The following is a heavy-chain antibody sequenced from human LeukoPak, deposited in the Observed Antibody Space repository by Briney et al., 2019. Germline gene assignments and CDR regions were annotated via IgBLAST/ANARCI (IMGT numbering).Heavy chain of an antibody. J-gene: IGHJ4*02. Sequence: GASVKVSCKASGGTFSSYAISWVRQAPGQGLEWMGGIIPIFGTAIYAQKFQGRVTMTEDTSTDTAYMELSSLRSEDTAVYYCATIYDILTGYVLDYWGQGTLVTVSS. CDR1: GGTFSSYA. CDR2: IIPIFGTA. V-gene: IGHV1-69*06. D-gene: IGHD3-9*01. CDR3: ATIYDILTGYVLDY.